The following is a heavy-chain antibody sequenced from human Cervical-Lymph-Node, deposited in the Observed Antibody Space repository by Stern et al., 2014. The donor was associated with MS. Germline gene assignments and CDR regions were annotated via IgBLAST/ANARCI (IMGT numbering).Heavy chain of an antibody. Sequence: QLVESGGGLVQPGRSLRLSCAASGFTFDDYAMHWVRQAPGKGLEWVSGISWNSGSIGYADSVKGRFTISRGNAKNSLYLQMNSLRAEDTALYYCAKFSYDSSADRQNYWGQGTLVTVSS. V-gene: IGHV3-9*01. CDR2: ISWNSGSI. CDR3: AKFSYDSSADRQNY. CDR1: GFTFDDYA. D-gene: IGHD3-22*01. J-gene: IGHJ4*02.